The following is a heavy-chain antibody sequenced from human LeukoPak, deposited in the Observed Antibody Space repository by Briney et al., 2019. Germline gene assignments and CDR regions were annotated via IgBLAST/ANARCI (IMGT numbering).Heavy chain of an antibody. CDR2: ISSSGSTI. CDR1: GFTFSVYY. CDR3: ARYYGGDYDSSGYYYYDY. J-gene: IGHJ4*02. V-gene: IGHV3-11*01. D-gene: IGHD3-22*01. Sequence: GGSLRLSCAASGFTFSVYYMSWIRQAPGKGLEWVSYISSSGSTIYYADSVKGRFTISRDNAKNSLYLQMNSLRAEDTAVYYCARYYGGDYDSSGYYYYDYWGQGTLVTVSS.